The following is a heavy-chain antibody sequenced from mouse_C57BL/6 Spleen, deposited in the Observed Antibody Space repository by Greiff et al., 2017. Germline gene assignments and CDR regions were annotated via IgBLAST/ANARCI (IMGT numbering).Heavy chain of an antibody. Sequence: QVQLQQPGAELVRPGSSVKLSCKASGYTFPSYWMDWVKQRPGQGLEWIGNIYPSDSETHYNQKFKDKATLTVDKSSSTAYMQLSSLTSEDSAVYYWARSYSNPAWFAYWGQGTLVTVSA. D-gene: IGHD2-5*01. V-gene: IGHV1-61*01. CDR2: IYPSDSET. CDR1: GYTFPSYW. J-gene: IGHJ3*01. CDR3: ARSYSNPAWFAY.